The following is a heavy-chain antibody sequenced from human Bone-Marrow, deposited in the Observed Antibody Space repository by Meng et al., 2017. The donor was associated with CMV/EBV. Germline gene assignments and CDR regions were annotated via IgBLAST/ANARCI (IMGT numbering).Heavy chain of an antibody. CDR1: GGSISSGDYY. Sequence: SETLSLTCTVSGGSISSGDYYWSWIRQPPGKGLEWIGYIYYSGSTYYNPSLKSRVTISVDTSKNHFSLKLTSVTAADTAVYYCARVRDLFRYFDYWGQGTLVTVSS. V-gene: IGHV4-30-4*08. J-gene: IGHJ4*02. CDR3: ARVRDLFRYFDY. CDR2: IYYSGST.